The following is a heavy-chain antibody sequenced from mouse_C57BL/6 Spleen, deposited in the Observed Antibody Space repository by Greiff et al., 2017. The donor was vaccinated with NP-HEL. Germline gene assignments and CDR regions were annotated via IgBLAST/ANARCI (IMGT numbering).Heavy chain of an antibody. J-gene: IGHJ1*03. D-gene: IGHD1-1*01. V-gene: IGHV1-18*01. CDR1: GYTFTDYN. Sequence: VQLQQSGPELVKPGASVKIPCKASGYTFTDYNMDWVKQSHGKSLEWIGDINPNNGGTIYNQKFKGKATLTVDKSSSTAYMELRSLTSEDTAVYYCVSSITTVVATDWYFDVWGTGTTVTVSS. CDR2: INPNNGGT. CDR3: VSSITTVVATDWYFDV.